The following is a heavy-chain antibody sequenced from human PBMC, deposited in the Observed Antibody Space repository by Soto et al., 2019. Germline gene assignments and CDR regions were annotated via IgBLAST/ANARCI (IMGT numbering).Heavy chain of an antibody. J-gene: IGHJ4*02. CDR2: INAGNGNT. CDR1: GYTFTSYA. CDR3: ARDSFDSSGWYGDY. V-gene: IGHV1-3*01. Sequence: ASVKVSCKASGYTFTSYAMHWVRQAPGQRPEWMGWINAGNGNTKYSQKFQGRVTITRDTSASTAYMELSSLRSEDTAVYYCARDSFDSSGWYGDYWGQGTLVTVSS. D-gene: IGHD6-19*01.